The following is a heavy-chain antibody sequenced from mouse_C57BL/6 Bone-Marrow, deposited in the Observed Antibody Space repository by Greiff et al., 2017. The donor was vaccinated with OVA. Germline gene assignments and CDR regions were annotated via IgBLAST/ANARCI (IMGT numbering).Heavy chain of an antibody. CDR3: ARRGYYGSSGVLFDD. CDR2: FHPYNDDT. Sequence: VKLVESGAELVKPGASVKMSCKASGYTFTTYPIEWMKQNHGKSLEWIGNFHPYNDDTKYNEKFKGKATLTVEKSSSTVYLELSRLTSDDSAVYYCARRGYYGSSGVLFDDWGKGTTLTVSS. J-gene: IGHJ2*01. CDR1: GYTFTTYP. D-gene: IGHD1-1*01. V-gene: IGHV1-47*01.